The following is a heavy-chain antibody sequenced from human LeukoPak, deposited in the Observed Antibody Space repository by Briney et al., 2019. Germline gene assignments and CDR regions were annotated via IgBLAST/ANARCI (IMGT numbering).Heavy chain of an antibody. D-gene: IGHD5-12*01. CDR3: ARDKQPQEVVTIWEFDY. CDR1: GYTFTSYG. Sequence: ASVKVSCKASGYTFTSYGISWVRQAPGQGLEWMGWISAYNGNTNYAQKLQGRVTMTTDTSTSTAYMELRSLRSDDTAVYYCARDKQPQEVVTIWEFDYWGQGTLVTVSS. J-gene: IGHJ4*02. V-gene: IGHV1-18*04. CDR2: ISAYNGNT.